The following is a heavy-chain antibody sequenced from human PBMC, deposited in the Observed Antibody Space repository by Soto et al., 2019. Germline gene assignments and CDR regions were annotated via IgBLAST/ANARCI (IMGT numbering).Heavy chain of an antibody. V-gene: IGHV4-30-2*01. CDR3: ARSREFDY. CDR2: IFPSGTT. CDR1: GGSLSGATYS. J-gene: IGHJ4*02. Sequence: QVQLRESGSGLVKPLETLSLTCGVSGGSLSGATYSWNWIRQPPGQGLEWIGYIFPSGTTYYNPSLKSLVTISIDVSKNQYSMSLRSFTAADTAVYYCARSREFDYWSQGTLVSVSS.